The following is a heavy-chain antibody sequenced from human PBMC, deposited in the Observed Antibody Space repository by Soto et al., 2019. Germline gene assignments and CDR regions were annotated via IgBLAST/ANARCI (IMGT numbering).Heavy chain of an antibody. CDR1: EVTFSGYP. CDR2: ITEDGSGT. J-gene: IGHJ4*02. D-gene: IGHD2-8*01. CDR3: VRGTNGWRGMDY. V-gene: IGHV3-74*01. Sequence: PGGSLRHSCATSEVTFSGYPIHWVRTAPGKGPVWVSRITEDGSGTTYADSVKGRFTVTRDNAKNSLYLQMSGLGAEDTAVYHCVRGTNGWRGMDYWGQRNLVTVSS.